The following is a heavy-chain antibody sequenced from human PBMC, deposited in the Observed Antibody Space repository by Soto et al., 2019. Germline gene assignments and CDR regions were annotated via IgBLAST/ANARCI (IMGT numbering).Heavy chain of an antibody. D-gene: IGHD3-10*01. V-gene: IGHV3-53*01. Sequence: GGSLRLSCAASGFTVSSTYLTWVRQAPGKGLEWVAILYTGTDTVYADSVKGRFTISRDSSKNTLYLQMSTLRAEDSAIYFCVRGSKDSYPGSRIFDFWGRGTLVTVSS. CDR2: LYTGTDT. CDR1: GFTVSSTY. J-gene: IGHJ4*02. CDR3: VRGSKDSYPGSRIFDF.